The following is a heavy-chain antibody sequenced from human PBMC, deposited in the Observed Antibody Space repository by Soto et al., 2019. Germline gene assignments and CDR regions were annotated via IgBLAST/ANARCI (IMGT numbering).Heavy chain of an antibody. V-gene: IGHV4-59*12. J-gene: IGHJ6*02. Sequence: PSETLSLTCTVFNGSISPYYWSWIRQPPGKGLEWIGYIYYNGNTKYNPSLKSRVTISLGTSKNEFSLRLTSVTAADTAVYYCSRDVDFGEEEVWGQGTTVTVSS. CDR2: IYYNGNT. CDR3: SRDVDFGEEEV. D-gene: IGHD4-17*01. CDR1: NGSISPYY.